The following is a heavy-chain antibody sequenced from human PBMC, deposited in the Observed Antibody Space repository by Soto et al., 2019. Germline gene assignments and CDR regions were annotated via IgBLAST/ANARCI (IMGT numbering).Heavy chain of an antibody. D-gene: IGHD4-17*01. V-gene: IGHV3-21*06. Sequence: GGSLRLSCATSGFAFSSFDMDWVRQAPGKGLEWVSSIHRASTYIYYADSVRGRFTISRDNAKSSLYLQMNSLTVEDTAVYYCARRAVTTYHFFDYWGQGAMVTVSS. J-gene: IGHJ4*02. CDR2: IHRASTYI. CDR3: ARRAVTTYHFFDY. CDR1: GFAFSSFD.